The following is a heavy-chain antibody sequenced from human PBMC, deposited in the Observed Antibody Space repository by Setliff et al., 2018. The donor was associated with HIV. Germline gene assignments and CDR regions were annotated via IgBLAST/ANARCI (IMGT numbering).Heavy chain of an antibody. Sequence: ASVKVSCKASGYTFTSYGFSWVRQAPGQGLEWMGWVSAYNGNTNYAQKFRGRVTMTTDTSTSTAYMELRSLRSDDTAVYYCARDLKEDSGSDVIGLSSDTFDIWGQGTMVTVSS. CDR2: VSAYNGNT. CDR3: ARDLKEDSGSDVIGLSSDTFDI. J-gene: IGHJ3*02. D-gene: IGHD5-12*01. CDR1: GYTFTSYG. V-gene: IGHV1-18*01.